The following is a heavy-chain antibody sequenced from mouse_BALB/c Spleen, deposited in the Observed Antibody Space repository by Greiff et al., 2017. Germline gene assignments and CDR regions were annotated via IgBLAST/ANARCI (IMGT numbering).Heavy chain of an antibody. D-gene: IGHD2-1*01. CDR2: ISSGSSTI. Sequence: EVKLMESGGGLVQPGGSRKLSCAASGFTFSSFGMHWVRQAPEKGLEWVAYISSGSSTIYYADTVKGRFTISRDNPKNTLFLQMTSLRSEDTAMYYCASYGNYGRGYYAMDYWGQGTSVTVSS. V-gene: IGHV5-17*02. CDR3: ASYGNYGRGYYAMDY. CDR1: GFTFSSFG. J-gene: IGHJ4*01.